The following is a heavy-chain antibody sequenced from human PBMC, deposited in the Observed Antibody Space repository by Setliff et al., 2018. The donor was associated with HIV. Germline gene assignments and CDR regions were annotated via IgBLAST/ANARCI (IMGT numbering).Heavy chain of an antibody. CDR3: AREYSSSSANWYFDL. V-gene: IGHV4-61*02. CDR2: TYTSENT. D-gene: IGHD6-6*01. CDR1: NGSINSGSYY. Sequence: SETLSLTCTVSNGSINSGSYYWSWIRQPAGKRLEWIGRTYTSENTNYNPSFKSRVTISVDVSKNQFYLKLSSVTAADTAVYYCAREYSSSSANWYFDLWGRGALVTVSS. J-gene: IGHJ2*01.